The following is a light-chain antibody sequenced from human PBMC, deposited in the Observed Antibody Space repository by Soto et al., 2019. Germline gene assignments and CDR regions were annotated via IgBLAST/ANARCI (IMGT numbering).Light chain of an antibody. CDR1: SSDVGAYNY. CDR3: CSYTSSSTYV. CDR2: DVT. J-gene: IGLJ1*01. V-gene: IGLV2-14*01. Sequence: QSALTQPASVSGSPGQSITISCTGTSSDVGAYNYVSWFQQHPGKAPKLMIYDVTNRPSGVSNRFSGSESGNTASLTISGLQAEDEADYYCCSYTSSSTYVFGTGTKVTVL.